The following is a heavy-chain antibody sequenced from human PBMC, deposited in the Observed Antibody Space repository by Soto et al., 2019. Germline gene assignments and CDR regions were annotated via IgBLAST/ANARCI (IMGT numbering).Heavy chain of an antibody. CDR3: ARDQRFLEWLLSLPQYYYYYYMDV. J-gene: IGHJ6*03. D-gene: IGHD3-3*01. Sequence: GGSLRLSCAASGFTFSSYWMSWVRQAPGKGLEWVANIKQDGSEKYYVDSVKGRFTISRDNAKNSLYLQMNSLRAEDTAVYYCARDQRFLEWLLSLPQYYYYYYMDVWGKGTTVTVSS. V-gene: IGHV3-7*01. CDR1: GFTFSSYW. CDR2: IKQDGSEK.